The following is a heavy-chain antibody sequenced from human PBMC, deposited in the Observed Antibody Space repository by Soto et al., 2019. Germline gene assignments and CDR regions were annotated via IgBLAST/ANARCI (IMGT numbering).Heavy chain of an antibody. CDR3: ARSGLTPGSGWYYFDY. CDR2: IIPIFGTA. Sequence: ASVKVSFKASGGTFSSYASNWVRQAPGQGLEWMGGIIPIFGTANYAQKFQGRVTITADESTSTAYMELSSLRSEDTAVYYCARSGLTPGSGWYYFDYWGQGTLVTVSS. D-gene: IGHD6-19*01. CDR1: GGTFSSYA. V-gene: IGHV1-69*13. J-gene: IGHJ4*02.